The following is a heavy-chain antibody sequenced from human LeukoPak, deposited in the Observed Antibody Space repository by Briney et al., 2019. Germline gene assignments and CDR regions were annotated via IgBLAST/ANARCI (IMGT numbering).Heavy chain of an antibody. CDR3: ALLQRLGPDQFDY. CDR1: GYTFTSYD. J-gene: IGHJ4*02. Sequence: ASVKVSCKASGYTFTSYDINWVRQAPGQGLEWMGWMNPNRGNTGYAQKLQGRVTMPRNTSISTAYMELSSLRSEDTAVYYCALLQRLGPDQFDYWGQGTLVTVSS. CDR2: MNPNRGNT. V-gene: IGHV1-8*01. D-gene: IGHD6-25*01.